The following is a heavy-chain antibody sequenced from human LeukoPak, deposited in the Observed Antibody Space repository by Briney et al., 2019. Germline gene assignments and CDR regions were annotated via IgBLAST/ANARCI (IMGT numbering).Heavy chain of an antibody. V-gene: IGHV3-23*01. J-gene: IGHJ4*02. CDR2: ISGSGGST. CDR1: GFTFSSYA. Sequence: GGSLRLSCAASGFTFSSYAMSWVRQAPGKGLEWVSAISGSGGSTYYADSVKGRFTISRDNSKNTLYLQMNSLRAEDTAVYYCAKSKVLDYDFWSGYWTYLDYWGQGTLVTVSS. CDR3: AKSKVLDYDFWSGYWTYLDY. D-gene: IGHD3-3*01.